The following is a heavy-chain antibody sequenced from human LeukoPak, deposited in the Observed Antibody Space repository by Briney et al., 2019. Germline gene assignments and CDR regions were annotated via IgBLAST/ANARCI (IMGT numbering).Heavy chain of an antibody. CDR3: AKEPYGDYLGCYDY. V-gene: IGHV3-15*01. Sequence: GGSLRLSCVVSGFTFSNAWMSWVRQAPGKGLEWVGRIKSKTDGGTTDYAAPVKGRFTISRDNSKNTLYLQMNSLRAEDTAVYYCAKEPYGDYLGCYDYWGQGTLVTVSS. CDR1: GFTFSNAW. J-gene: IGHJ4*02. D-gene: IGHD4-17*01. CDR2: IKSKTDGGTT.